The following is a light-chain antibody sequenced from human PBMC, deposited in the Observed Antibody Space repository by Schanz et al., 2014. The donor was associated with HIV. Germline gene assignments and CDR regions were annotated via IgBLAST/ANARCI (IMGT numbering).Light chain of an antibody. V-gene: IGKV3-20*01. CDR3: QQYVTSTRIT. CDR1: HSVGSDY. CDR2: ASS. J-gene: IGKJ4*01. Sequence: EIVLTQSPVSLSLSPGDRAALSCRASHSVGSDYLAWYQQKPGQAPRLLIFASSSRATGIPDRISGSGSGTDFTLTISRLEPEDSAVYYCQQYVTSTRITFGGGTKVEIK.